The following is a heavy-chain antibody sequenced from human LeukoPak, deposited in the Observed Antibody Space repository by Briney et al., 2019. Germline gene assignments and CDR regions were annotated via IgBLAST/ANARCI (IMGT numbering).Heavy chain of an antibody. V-gene: IGHV4-34*01. Sequence: SETLSLTCAVYGGSFSGYYWSWIRQPPGKGLEWIGEINHGGSTNYNPSLKSRVTISVDTSKNQFSLKLSSVTAADTAVYYCARSRIAAAAGGIWFDPWGQGTLVTVSS. CDR2: INHGGST. D-gene: IGHD6-13*01. CDR3: ARSRIAAAAGGIWFDP. CDR1: GGSFSGYY. J-gene: IGHJ5*02.